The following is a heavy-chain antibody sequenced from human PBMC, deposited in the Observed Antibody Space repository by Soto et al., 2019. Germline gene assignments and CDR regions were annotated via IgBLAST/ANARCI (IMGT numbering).Heavy chain of an antibody. Sequence: PGGSLRLSCAASGFSFDRYAMGWVRQTPGAGLGWVSVINYAGGNIHYADFVEGRFTISRDNSKNTLYLQMNNLRVEDTAVYHCATQDFRGTSGTTWGQGTQVTVSS. D-gene: IGHD1-1*01. CDR3: ATQDFRGTSGTT. CDR1: GFSFDRYA. CDR2: INYAGGNI. J-gene: IGHJ4*02. V-gene: IGHV3-23*01.